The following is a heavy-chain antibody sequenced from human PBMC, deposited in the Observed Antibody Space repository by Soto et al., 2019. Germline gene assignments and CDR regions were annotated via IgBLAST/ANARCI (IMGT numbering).Heavy chain of an antibody. D-gene: IGHD1-1*01. J-gene: IGHJ4*02. CDR1: GFIFRDYL. CDR3: AIVATSLQSMEVLEY. CDR2: LSFDGTAE. Sequence: QVQLVESGGGVVQPGTSLRLSCKASGFIFRDYLIHWVRQAPGKGLEWLAVLSFDGTAEYYADSTRGRFTISRDIPKSTTYLVIKNVRPEDTAMYYCAIVATSLQSMEVLEYWGQATLVTVPS. V-gene: IGHV3-30*03.